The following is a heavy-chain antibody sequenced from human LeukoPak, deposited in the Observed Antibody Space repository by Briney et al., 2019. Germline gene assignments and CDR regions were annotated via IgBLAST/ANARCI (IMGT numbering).Heavy chain of an antibody. CDR3: AKDSVTMVRGDLFDY. J-gene: IGHJ4*02. CDR1: GFTFSSYG. CDR2: IRYDGSNK. D-gene: IGHD3-10*01. Sequence: PGGSLRLSCAASGFTFSSYGMHWVRQAPGKGLEWVAFIRYDGSNKYYADSVKGRFTISRDNSKNTLYLQMNSLRAEDTAVYYCAKDSVTMVRGDLFDYWGQGTLVTVSS. V-gene: IGHV3-30*02.